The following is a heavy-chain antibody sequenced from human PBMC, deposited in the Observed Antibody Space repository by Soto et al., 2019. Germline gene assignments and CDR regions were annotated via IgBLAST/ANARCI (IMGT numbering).Heavy chain of an antibody. CDR2: VYYRGRS. CDR1: GGSVINSSYY. D-gene: IGHD4-17*01. J-gene: IGHJ4*02. CDR3: VSQRTTVPTQAYFDY. V-gene: IGHV4-39*01. Sequence: SETLCLTCTVSGGSVINSSYYWGWIRQSPGKGLEWIGSVYYRGRSYSKSSVKSRVTISVDTSKNRFSLSLNSVTASDTAVYFCVSQRTTVPTQAYFDYWGPGALVTVSS.